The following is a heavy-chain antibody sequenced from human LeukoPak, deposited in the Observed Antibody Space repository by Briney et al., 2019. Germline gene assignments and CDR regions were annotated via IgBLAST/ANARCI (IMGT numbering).Heavy chain of an antibody. CDR1: GYTFSNYG. CDR3: ARARGGGDYDSYFDY. D-gene: IGHD4-17*01. CDR2: ISAFNGDT. J-gene: IGHJ4*02. Sequence: GASEKVSCKASGYTFSNYGISWVRQAPGQGLEWMGWISAFNGDTNYAQNLQGRVTLTTDTSTSTAYMDLGSLRSDDTAVYYCARARGGGDYDSYFDYWGQGTLVTVSS. V-gene: IGHV1-18*01.